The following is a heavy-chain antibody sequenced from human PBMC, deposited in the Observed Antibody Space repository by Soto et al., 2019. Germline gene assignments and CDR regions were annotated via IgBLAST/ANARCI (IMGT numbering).Heavy chain of an antibody. Sequence: GGSLRLSCAASGFTFSSYDMHWVRQATGKGLEWVSAIGTAGDTYYPGSAKGRFTISRENAKNSLYLQMNSLRAGDTAVYYCARGFQVYGDYVEYAFDIWGQGTMVTVSS. D-gene: IGHD4-17*01. CDR3: ARGFQVYGDYVEYAFDI. CDR2: IGTAGDT. V-gene: IGHV3-13*01. J-gene: IGHJ3*02. CDR1: GFTFSSYD.